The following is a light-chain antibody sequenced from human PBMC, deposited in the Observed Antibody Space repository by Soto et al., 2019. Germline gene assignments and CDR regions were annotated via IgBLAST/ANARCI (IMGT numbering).Light chain of an antibody. J-gene: IGLJ1*01. CDR3: SSFTASGNYV. Sequence: QSALTQPASVSGSPGQSIAISCTGTNSVVGGYNYVSWYQQHPGKAPKLMIYDVSNRPSGVSDRFSGSKSGNTASLTISGLQAEYDADYSCSSFTASGNYVFRTGTMVTVL. CDR2: DVS. V-gene: IGLV2-14*01. CDR1: NSVVGGYNY.